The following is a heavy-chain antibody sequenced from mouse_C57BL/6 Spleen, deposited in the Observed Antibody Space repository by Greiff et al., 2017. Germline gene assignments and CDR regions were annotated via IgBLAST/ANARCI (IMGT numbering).Heavy chain of an antibody. J-gene: IGHJ1*03. CDR2: IDPSDSYT. CDR1: GYTFTSYW. Sequence: QVQLQQPGAELVKPGASVKLSCKASGYTFTSYWMQWVKQRPGQGLEWIGEIDPSDSYTNYNQKFKGKATLTVDTSSSTAYMQLSSLTSEDSAVHYCARSLYYYGSPYWYFDVWGTGTTVTVSS. CDR3: ARSLYYYGSPYWYFDV. D-gene: IGHD1-1*01. V-gene: IGHV1-50*01.